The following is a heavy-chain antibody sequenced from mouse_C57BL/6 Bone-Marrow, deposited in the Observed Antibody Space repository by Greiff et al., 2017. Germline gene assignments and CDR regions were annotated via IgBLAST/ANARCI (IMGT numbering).Heavy chain of an antibody. D-gene: IGHD1-1*01. J-gene: IGHJ1*03. V-gene: IGHV1-81*01. CDR2: IYPRSGNT. Sequence: VQLQQSGAELARPGASVKLSCKASGYTFTSYGISWVKQRTGQGLEWIGEIYPRSGNTYYNEKFKGKATLTADKSSSTAYMELRSLTSEDSAVYFCARSPGSSPYWYFDVWGTGTTGTVSS. CDR3: ARSPGSSPYWYFDV. CDR1: GYTFTSYG.